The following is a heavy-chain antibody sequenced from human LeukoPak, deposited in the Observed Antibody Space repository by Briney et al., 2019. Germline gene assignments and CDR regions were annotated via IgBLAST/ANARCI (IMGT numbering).Heavy chain of an antibody. J-gene: IGHJ6*03. CDR1: GGSISSGSYY. V-gene: IGHV4-61*02. Sequence: SSETLSLTCTVSGGSISSGSYYWSWIRQPAGKGLEWIGRIYTSGSTNYNPSLKSRVTISVDTSKNQFSLKLSSVTAADTAVYYCARLATTVTTRGYYYYYYMDVWGKGTTVTISS. CDR3: ARLATTVTTRGYYYYYYMDV. CDR2: IYTSGST. D-gene: IGHD4-17*01.